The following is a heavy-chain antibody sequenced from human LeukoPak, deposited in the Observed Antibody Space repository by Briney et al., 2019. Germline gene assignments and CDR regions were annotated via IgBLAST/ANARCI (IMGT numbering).Heavy chain of an antibody. Sequence: GGSLRLSCAASGFTFSSYAMSWVRQAPGKGLEWVSAISGSSGSTYYADSVKGRFTISRDNSKNTLYLQMNSLRAEDTAVYYCAKRDSSGYFPDSWGQGTLVTVSS. CDR2: ISGSSGST. D-gene: IGHD3-22*01. CDR3: AKRDSSGYFPDS. V-gene: IGHV3-23*01. J-gene: IGHJ4*02. CDR1: GFTFSSYA.